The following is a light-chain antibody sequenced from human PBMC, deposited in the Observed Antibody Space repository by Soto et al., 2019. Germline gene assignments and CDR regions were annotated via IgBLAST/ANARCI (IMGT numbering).Light chain of an antibody. CDR1: QSVSGW. V-gene: IGKV1-5*01. Sequence: DILMSQSPSTRSASVGDRFTFTCRASQSVSGWLAWYQQKPGEAPKLLIYDASALQRGVPSRFSGSGSGTKFTLTIASLQPDDFATYYCQQYETFSGTFGPGTKVDIK. J-gene: IGKJ1*01. CDR2: DAS. CDR3: QQYETFSGT.